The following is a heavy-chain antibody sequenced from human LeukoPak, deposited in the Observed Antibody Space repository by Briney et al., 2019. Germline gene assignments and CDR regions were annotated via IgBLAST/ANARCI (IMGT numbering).Heavy chain of an antibody. Sequence: GGSLRLSCAASGFTFTKFWMSWVRQAPGKGLEWVANIDGDGRDRYYMDSVKGRFTISRDNAKNSLYLQMNSLRVEDTAMYYCAIAYGLDVWGQGTTVTVSS. J-gene: IGHJ6*02. CDR2: IDGDGRDR. CDR3: AIAYGLDV. V-gene: IGHV3-7*03. CDR1: GFTFTKFW.